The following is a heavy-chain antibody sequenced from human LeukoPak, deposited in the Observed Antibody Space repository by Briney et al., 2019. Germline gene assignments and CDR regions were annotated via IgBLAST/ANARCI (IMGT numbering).Heavy chain of an antibody. Sequence: QPGGSLRLSCAVSGLTFSSSWMDWARQAPGKGLEWVAVISSDGGTQYYAESVKGRFTVSRDNSKNTLDLQMNSLKTGDTAVYYCARDRYFHDTTTYYSPYHWFDPWGQGTLVIVSS. CDR1: GLTFSSSW. D-gene: IGHD3-22*01. V-gene: IGHV3-30*03. J-gene: IGHJ5*02. CDR2: ISSDGGTQ. CDR3: ARDRYFHDTTTYYSPYHWFDP.